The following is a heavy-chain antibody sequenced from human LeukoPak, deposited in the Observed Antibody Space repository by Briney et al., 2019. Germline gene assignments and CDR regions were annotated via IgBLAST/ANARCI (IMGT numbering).Heavy chain of an antibody. J-gene: IGHJ3*02. CDR2: IYSGGPT. D-gene: IGHD2-8*02. Sequence: GGSLSLSCAASGFTVSLYYMTWVRQAPGKGLEWVSVIYSGGPTYYADSVKGRFTISRDNSKNTVYLQMNSLRGEDTAVYFCARGWVVATGGFDMWGQGTMVTVSS. CDR3: ARGWVVATGGFDM. V-gene: IGHV3-53*01. CDR1: GFTVSLYY.